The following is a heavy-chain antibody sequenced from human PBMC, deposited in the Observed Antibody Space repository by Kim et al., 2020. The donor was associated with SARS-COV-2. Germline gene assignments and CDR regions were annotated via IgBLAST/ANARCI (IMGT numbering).Heavy chain of an antibody. CDR3: ARDVEGTTVVTLDWFDP. V-gene: IGHV4-39*07. J-gene: IGHJ5*02. D-gene: IGHD4-17*01. CDR1: GGSISSSSYY. CDR2: IYYSGST. Sequence: SETLSLTCTVSGGSISSSSYYWGWIRQPPGKGLEWIGSIYYSGSTYYNPSLKSRVTISVDTSKNQFSLKLSSVTAADTAVYYCARDVEGTTVVTLDWFDPWGQGTLVTVSS.